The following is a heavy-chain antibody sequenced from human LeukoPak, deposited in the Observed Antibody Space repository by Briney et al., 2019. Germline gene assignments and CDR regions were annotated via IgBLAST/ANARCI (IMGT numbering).Heavy chain of an antibody. CDR2: INQDGSQK. CDR1: GFTVTNYW. D-gene: IGHD3-16*02. CDR3: VPSSIARLGELSSFDY. J-gene: IGHJ4*02. Sequence: PGRSLRLSCAASGFTVTNYWMGWVRQAPGKGLEWVANINQDGSQKYYMDSVKGRFTISRDNAKNSLFLQMNSLRAEDTAVYYCVPSSIARLGELSSFDYWGQGTLVTVSS. V-gene: IGHV3-7*02.